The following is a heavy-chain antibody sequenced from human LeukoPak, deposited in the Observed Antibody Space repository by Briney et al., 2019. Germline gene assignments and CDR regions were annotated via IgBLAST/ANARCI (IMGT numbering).Heavy chain of an antibody. CDR2: ISSSSSYI. CDR1: GFTFSSYS. D-gene: IGHD3-10*01. CDR3: ARGLWFGELLSSLAADY. V-gene: IGHV3-21*01. Sequence: PGGSLRLSCAASGFTFSSYSMNWVRQAPGKGLEWVSSISSSSSYIYYADSVKGRFTISRDNAKNSLYLQMNSLRAEDTAVYYCARGLWFGELLSSLAADYWGQGTLVTVSS. J-gene: IGHJ4*02.